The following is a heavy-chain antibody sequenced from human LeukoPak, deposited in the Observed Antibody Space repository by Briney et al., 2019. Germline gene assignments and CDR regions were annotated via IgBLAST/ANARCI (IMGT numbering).Heavy chain of an antibody. D-gene: IGHD1-26*01. Sequence: GRSLRLSCAASGFTFSSYGMHWVRQAPGKGLEWVAVIWYDGSNKYYADSVKGRFTISRDNSKNTLYLQMNSLRAEDTAVYYCARDRDSIVGATTFWFDPWGQGTLVTVSS. CDR1: GFTFSSYG. CDR2: IWYDGSNK. J-gene: IGHJ5*02. V-gene: IGHV3-33*01. CDR3: ARDRDSIVGATTFWFDP.